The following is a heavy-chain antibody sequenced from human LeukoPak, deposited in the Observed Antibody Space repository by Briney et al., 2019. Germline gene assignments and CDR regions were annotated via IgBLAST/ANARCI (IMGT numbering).Heavy chain of an antibody. V-gene: IGHV4-59*12. J-gene: IGHJ4*02. Sequence: PSETLSLTCTVSRGSISSYYWSWIRQPPGKGLEWIGYSYYSGSTNYNPSLKSRVTISVDRSKNQFSLKLSSVTAADTAVYYCAREGPGYCSSTRCYSSEFDYWGRGTLVTVSS. D-gene: IGHD2-2*01. CDR1: RGSISSYY. CDR3: AREGPGYCSSTRCYSSEFDY. CDR2: SYYSGST.